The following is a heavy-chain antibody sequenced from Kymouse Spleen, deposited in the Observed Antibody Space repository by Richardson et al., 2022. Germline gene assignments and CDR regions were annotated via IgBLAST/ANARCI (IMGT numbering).Heavy chain of an antibody. CDR1: GGSISSGGYY. CDR2: IYYSGST. Sequence: QVQLQESGPGLVKPSQTLSLTCTVSGGSISSGGYYWSWIRQHPGKGLEWIGYIYYSGSTYYNPSLKSRVTISVDTSKNQFSLKLSSVTAADTAVYYCARATGILTGYYNVHFDYWGQGTLVTVSS. D-gene: IGHD3-9*01. V-gene: IGHV4-31*03. CDR3: ARATGILTGYYNVHFDY. J-gene: IGHJ4*02.